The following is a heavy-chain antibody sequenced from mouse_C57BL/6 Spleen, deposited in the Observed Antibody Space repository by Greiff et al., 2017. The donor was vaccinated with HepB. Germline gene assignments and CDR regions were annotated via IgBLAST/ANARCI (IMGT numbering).Heavy chain of an antibody. D-gene: IGHD1-1*01. CDR1: GYTFTSYW. Sequence: QVQLQQPGAELVMPGASVKLSCKASGYTFTSYWMHWVKQRPGQGLKWIGEIDPSDSYTNYNQKFKGKSTLTVDKSSSTAYMQLSSLTSEDSAVYYCARVGTTGWYFDVWGTGTTVTVSS. CDR2: IDPSDSYT. J-gene: IGHJ1*03. CDR3: ARVGTTGWYFDV. V-gene: IGHV1-69*01.